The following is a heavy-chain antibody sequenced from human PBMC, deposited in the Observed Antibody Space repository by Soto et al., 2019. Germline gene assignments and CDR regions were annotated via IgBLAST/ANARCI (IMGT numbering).Heavy chain of an antibody. CDR3: AKDSCGGSCYDPGY. CDR1: GFTFSNYA. CDR2: ISGRGGGT. D-gene: IGHD2-15*01. V-gene: IGHV3-23*01. J-gene: IGHJ4*02. Sequence: GGSLRLSCAASGFTFSNYAMNWVRQAPGKGLEWVSGISGRGGGTYYADSVKGRFTISRDNSKNTLYLQMNSLRAEDTAVYYCAKDSCGGSCYDPGYWGQGTLVTVSS.